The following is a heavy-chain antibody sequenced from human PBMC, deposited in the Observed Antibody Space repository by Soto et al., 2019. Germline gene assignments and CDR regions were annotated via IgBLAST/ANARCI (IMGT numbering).Heavy chain of an antibody. CDR2: ISWDGGST. V-gene: IGHV3-43*01. J-gene: IGHJ3*02. CDR3: AIITIFGVGDDAFDI. Sequence: DVQLVESGGVVVQPGGSLRLSCAASGFTFDDYTMHWVRQAPGKGLEWVSLISWDGGSTYYADSVKGRFTISRDNSKNSLYLQMNSLRTEDTALYYCAIITIFGVGDDAFDIWGQGTMVTVSS. CDR1: GFTFDDYT. D-gene: IGHD3-3*01.